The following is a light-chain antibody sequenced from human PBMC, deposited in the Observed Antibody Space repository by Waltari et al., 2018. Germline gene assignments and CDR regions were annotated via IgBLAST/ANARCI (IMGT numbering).Light chain of an antibody. CDR3: QQYFSSPYT. CDR1: KTLLYTSKNKNY. J-gene: IGKJ2*01. V-gene: IGKV4-1*01. CDR2: WAS. Sequence: DIVMTQSPDSLAVSLLESATINGKSSKTLLYTSKNKNYLTWYQQKSGQPPKVLIFWASTRESGGAERFNGSGSGTDFTLTINSLQPEDVAVYFCQQYFSSPYTFGQGTKLEIK.